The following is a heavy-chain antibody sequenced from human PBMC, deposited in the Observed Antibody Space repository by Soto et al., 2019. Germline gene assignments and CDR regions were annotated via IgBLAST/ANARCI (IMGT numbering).Heavy chain of an antibody. CDR2: ISSSGSTI. J-gene: IGHJ4*02. V-gene: IGHV3-11*01. CDR1: GFTFGDYY. Sequence: GGSLRLSCAASGFTFGDYYMSWIRQAPGKGLEWVSYISSSGSTIYYADSVKGRFTISRDNAKNSLYLQMNSLRAEDTAVYYCARGFGYGSGSYYPLNYWGQGTLVTVSS. CDR3: ARGFGYGSGSYYPLNY. D-gene: IGHD3-10*01.